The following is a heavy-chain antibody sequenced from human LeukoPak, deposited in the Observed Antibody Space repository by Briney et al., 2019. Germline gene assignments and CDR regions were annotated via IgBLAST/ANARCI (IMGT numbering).Heavy chain of an antibody. J-gene: IGHJ4*02. V-gene: IGHV3-23*01. CDR2: FGGNGGNT. D-gene: IGHD4-17*01. Sequence: PGGSLRLSCAASGFTFSSYAMNWVRQAPGKGLEWVSSFGGNGGNTYYAGSVKGRFTISRDNFKNTLFLQMNSLRFEDTAVYYCARDFYGDPHYYFDYWGQGTLVAVSS. CDR1: GFTFSSYA. CDR3: ARDFYGDPHYYFDY.